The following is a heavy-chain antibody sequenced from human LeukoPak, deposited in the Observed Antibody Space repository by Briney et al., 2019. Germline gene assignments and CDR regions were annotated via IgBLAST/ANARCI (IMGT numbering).Heavy chain of an antibody. V-gene: IGHV4-39*07. J-gene: IGHJ4*02. CDR1: GGSISSSSYY. CDR3: ARVYYHGSGGFDY. Sequence: SETLSLTCTVSGGSISSSSYYWGWIRQPPGKGLEWIGSIYYSGSTYYNPSLKSRVTISVDTSKNQFSLKLSSVTAADTAVYYCARVYYHGSGGFDYWGQGTLVTVSS. D-gene: IGHD3-10*01. CDR2: IYYSGST.